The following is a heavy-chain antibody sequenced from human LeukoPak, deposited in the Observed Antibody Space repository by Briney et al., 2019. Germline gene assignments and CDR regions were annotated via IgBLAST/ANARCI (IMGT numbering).Heavy chain of an antibody. J-gene: IGHJ1*01. CDR2: IKHSGST. V-gene: IGHV4-34*01. Sequence: PSETLSLTCAVYGGSFSGYYWSWIRQPPEKGLEWIGEIKHSGSTNYNPSLKSRVTISVDTSKNQFSLKLSSVTAADTAVYYCARAAGGKYSSGYHQSYFQHWGQGTLVTVSS. D-gene: IGHD3-22*01. CDR1: GGSFSGYY. CDR3: ARAAGGKYSSGYHQSYFQH.